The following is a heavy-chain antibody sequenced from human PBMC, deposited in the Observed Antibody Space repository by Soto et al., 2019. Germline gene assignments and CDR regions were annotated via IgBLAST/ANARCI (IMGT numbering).Heavy chain of an antibody. Sequence: SETLSLTCTVSGGSISSSSYYWGWIRQPPGKGLEWIGSIYYSGSTYYNPSLKSRVTISVDTSKNQFSLKLSSVTAADTAVYYCARPTGYSSGWTGGAFDYWGQGTLVTVSS. CDR2: IYYSGST. V-gene: IGHV4-39*01. CDR1: GGSISSSSYY. CDR3: ARPTGYSSGWTGGAFDY. J-gene: IGHJ4*02. D-gene: IGHD6-19*01.